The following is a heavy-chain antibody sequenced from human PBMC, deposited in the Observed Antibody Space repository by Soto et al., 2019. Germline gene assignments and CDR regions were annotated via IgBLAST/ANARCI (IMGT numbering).Heavy chain of an antibody. D-gene: IGHD3-9*01. CDR1: GFTFSSYG. CDR3: AKDRLLTGYREIDY. Sequence: PGGSLRLSCAASGFTFSSYGMHWVRQAPGKGLEWVAVISYDGSNKYYADSVKGRFTISRDNSKNTLYLQMNSLRAEDTAVYYCAKDRLLTGYREIDYWGQGTLVTVSS. CDR2: ISYDGSNK. V-gene: IGHV3-30*18. J-gene: IGHJ4*02.